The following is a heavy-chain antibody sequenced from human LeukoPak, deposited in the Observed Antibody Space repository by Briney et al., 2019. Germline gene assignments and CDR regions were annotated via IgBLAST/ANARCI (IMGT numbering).Heavy chain of an antibody. V-gene: IGHV1-3*01. CDR3: ARVLGYCSGGSCPGGFDP. J-gene: IGHJ5*02. Sequence: ASVKVSCKASGYTFTSYAMHWVRQAPGQRLEWMGWINAGNGNTKYSQKFQGRVTITRDTSASTAYMELSSLRSEDTAVYYCARVLGYCSGGSCPGGFDPWGREPLVTVPS. CDR2: INAGNGNT. CDR1: GYTFTSYA. D-gene: IGHD2-15*01.